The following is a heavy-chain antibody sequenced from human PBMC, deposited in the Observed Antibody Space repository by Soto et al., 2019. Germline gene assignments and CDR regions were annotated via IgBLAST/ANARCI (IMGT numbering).Heavy chain of an antibody. CDR3: ARELGYRSNWHPGELDH. Sequence: EVHLVESGGGLVQPGGSLRLSCAASGFTFSTYSMNWVRRAPGKGLDWVSFISRTGSAIFYADSVRGRFTISRDNDKSTLFLQMDSLTVEDTAVYYCARELGYRSNWHPGELDHLGQGNLVIVAS. D-gene: IGHD6-13*01. CDR2: ISRTGSAI. J-gene: IGHJ4*02. CDR1: GFTFSTYS. V-gene: IGHV3-48*01.